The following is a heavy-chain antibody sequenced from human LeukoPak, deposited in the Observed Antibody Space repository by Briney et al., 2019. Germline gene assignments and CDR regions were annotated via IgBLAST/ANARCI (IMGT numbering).Heavy chain of an antibody. CDR1: GGSISSYY. CDR3: ARVPKGSGYFNY. CDR2: IYYSGSM. J-gene: IGHJ4*02. Sequence: PSETLSLTCTVAGGSISSYYWSWIRQPPARGLEWIGYIYYSGSMNYNPSLKSRVTISVDTSKNQVSLKLTSVTAADTAVYYCARVPKGSGYFNYWGQGTLVTVSS. V-gene: IGHV4-59*01. D-gene: IGHD3-10*01.